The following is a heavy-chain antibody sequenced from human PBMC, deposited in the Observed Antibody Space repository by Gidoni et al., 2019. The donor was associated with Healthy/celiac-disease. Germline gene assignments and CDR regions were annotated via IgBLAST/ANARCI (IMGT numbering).Heavy chain of an antibody. CDR1: EFPFGDYA. Sequence: EVQLLESGGGLVKPGRSLRLSCTASEFPFGDYAMSWFRQDPRKGLEWVGFIISKAYGGTTEYAASVKGRFTISRDDSKSIAYLQMNSLKTEDTAVYYCTRDPFRKDGMDVWGQGTTVTVSS. CDR2: IISKAYGGTT. V-gene: IGHV3-49*05. CDR3: TRDPFRKDGMDV. J-gene: IGHJ6*02. D-gene: IGHD3-3*02.